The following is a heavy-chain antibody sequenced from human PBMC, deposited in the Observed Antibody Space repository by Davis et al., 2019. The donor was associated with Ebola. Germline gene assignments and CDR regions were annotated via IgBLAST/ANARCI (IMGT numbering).Heavy chain of an antibody. CDR3: TPGKDFDY. V-gene: IGHV3-15*01. D-gene: IGHD4-23*01. CDR1: GSTFSNAW. CDR2: IKSKTDGGTT. J-gene: IGHJ4*02. Sequence: GESLKISCAASGSTFSNAWMSWVRQAPGKGLEWVGRIKSKTDGGTTDYAAPVKGRFIISRDDSKNTLYLQMNSLKTEDTAVYYCTPGKDFDYWGQGTLVTVSS.